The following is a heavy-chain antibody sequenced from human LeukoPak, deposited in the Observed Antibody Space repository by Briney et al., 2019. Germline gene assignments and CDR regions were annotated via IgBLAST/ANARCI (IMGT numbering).Heavy chain of an antibody. V-gene: IGHV3-30*02. CDR1: GFSFNNYG. Sequence: PGGSLRLSCAASGFSFNNYGMHWVRQAPGKGLVWVACIEYAGTNKYYGDSVKGRFTISTDNSKNTLYLQMNSLRTEDTAMYYCAKEATGYYRTIDYWGQGTLVTVSS. CDR3: AKEATGYYRTIDY. D-gene: IGHD3-9*01. J-gene: IGHJ4*02. CDR2: IEYAGTNK.